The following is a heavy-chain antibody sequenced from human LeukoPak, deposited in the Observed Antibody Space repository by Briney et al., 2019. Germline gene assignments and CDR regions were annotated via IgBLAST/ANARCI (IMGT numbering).Heavy chain of an antibody. CDR3: ARRVFPDYFDY. Sequence: PSETLSLTCAVSGYSISSGYYWGWIRQPPGKGLEWIGSIHQSGSTNYHPSLKSRVTISVDTSKNQFSVNLSTVAAADTAVYYCARRVFPDYFDYWGQGTLVTVSS. D-gene: IGHD3-10*01. J-gene: IGHJ4*02. V-gene: IGHV4-38-2*01. CDR1: GYSISSGYY. CDR2: IHQSGST.